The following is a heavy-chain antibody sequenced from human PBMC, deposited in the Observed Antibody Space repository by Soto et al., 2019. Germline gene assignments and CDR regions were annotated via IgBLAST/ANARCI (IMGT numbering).Heavy chain of an antibody. CDR1: GFTFRSYA. CDR3: AKDVAVAGHFDY. J-gene: IGHJ4*02. V-gene: IGHV3-23*01. Sequence: GGSLRLSCVASGFTFRSYAMSWVRQAPGKGLESVSAISGSGGSTYYADSVKGRFTISRDNSKNTLYLQMNSLRAEDTAVYYCAKDVAVAGHFDYWGQGTLVTVSS. CDR2: ISGSGGST. D-gene: IGHD6-19*01.